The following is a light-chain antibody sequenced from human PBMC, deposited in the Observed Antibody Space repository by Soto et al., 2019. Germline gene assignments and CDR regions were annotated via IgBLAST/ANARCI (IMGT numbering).Light chain of an antibody. Sequence: SVLAQPASLSGSPGQSITISCPGTSSYVGSYNLVSWYQQHPGKAPKLMIYEVSKRPSGVSNRFSGSKSGNTASLTISGLQAEDEADYYCCSYAGSSTQVFGTGTKVTVL. V-gene: IGLV2-23*02. CDR3: CSYAGSSTQV. J-gene: IGLJ1*01. CDR1: SSYVGSYNL. CDR2: EVS.